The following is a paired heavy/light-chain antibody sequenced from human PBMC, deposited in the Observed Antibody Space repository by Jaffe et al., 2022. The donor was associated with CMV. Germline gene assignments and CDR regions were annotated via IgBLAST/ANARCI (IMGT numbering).Heavy chain of an antibody. Sequence: QVQLVQSGAEVKKPGASVKVSCKASGYTFTSYGISWVRQAPGQGLEWMGWISAYNGNTNYAQKLQGRVTMTTDTSTSTAYMELRSLRSDDTAVYYCARDRPPAGYCSSTSCQPYNWFDPWGQGTLVTVSS. CDR1: GYTFTSYG. V-gene: IGHV1-18*04. J-gene: IGHJ5*02. D-gene: IGHD2-2*01. CDR2: ISAYNGNT. CDR3: ARDRPPAGYCSSTSCQPYNWFDP.
Light chain of an antibody. Sequence: EIVLTQSPATLSLSPGERATLSCRASQSVSSYLAWYQQKPGQAPRLLIYDASNRATGIPARFSGSGSGTDFTLTISSLEPEDFAVYYCQQRSNWPPVTFGPGTKVDIK. V-gene: IGKV3-11*01. J-gene: IGKJ3*01. CDR1: QSVSSY. CDR2: DAS. CDR3: QQRSNWPPVT.